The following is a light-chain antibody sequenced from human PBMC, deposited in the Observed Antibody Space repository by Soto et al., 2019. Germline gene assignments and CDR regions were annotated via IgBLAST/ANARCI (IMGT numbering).Light chain of an antibody. V-gene: IGKV3-15*01. CDR3: QQYKDWRT. CDR1: QSIDNK. Sequence: IVMTQSPATLSVSPGERATLSCRASQSIDNKLAWYQQRPGQAPRLLIYGASIRATGIPARFSGSGSGTEFTLTISGLQSEDFVGYYCQQYKDWRTFGQGTNVDIK. CDR2: GAS. J-gene: IGKJ1*01.